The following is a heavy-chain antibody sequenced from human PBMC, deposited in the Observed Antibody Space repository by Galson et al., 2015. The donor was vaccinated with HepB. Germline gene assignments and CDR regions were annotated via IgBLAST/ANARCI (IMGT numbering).Heavy chain of an antibody. CDR2: IKSNTDGGTT. Sequence: SLRLSCVASGFTFNTAWMSWVRQAPGKGLEWVGRIKSNTDGGTTDYIAPGGTTEYAAPVKGRFTISRDDSKNTLYLQMNSLKTEDTAVYYCTAVSHDYGDYYFDYWGRGTLVTVSS. CDR1: GFTFNTAW. CDR3: TAVSHDYGDYYFDY. V-gene: IGHV3-15*01. J-gene: IGHJ4*02. D-gene: IGHD4-17*01.